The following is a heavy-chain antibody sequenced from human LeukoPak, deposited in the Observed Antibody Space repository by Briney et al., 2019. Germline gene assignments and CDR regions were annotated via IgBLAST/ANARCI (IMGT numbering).Heavy chain of an antibody. CDR1: GYTFTSYA. CDR3: ARDFGYSSHYYYYGMDV. J-gene: IGHJ6*02. Sequence: ASVKVSCKASGYTFTSYAMNWVRQAPGQGLEWMGWINTNTGNPTYAQGFPGRFVFSLDTSVSTAYLQISSLKAEDTAVYYCARDFGYSSHYYYYGMDVWGQGTTVTVSS. D-gene: IGHD6-19*01. CDR2: INTNTGNP. V-gene: IGHV7-4-1*02.